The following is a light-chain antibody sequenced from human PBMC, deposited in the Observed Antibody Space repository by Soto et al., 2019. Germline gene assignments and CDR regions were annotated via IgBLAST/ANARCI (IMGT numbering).Light chain of an antibody. Sequence: QSVRTQPPSASGSLGQSVTISCTGFSNNYVSWYQQHPGKAPKLMIYEVTKRPSGVPDRFSGSKSGDTASLTVSGLQAEDEADYYCNSYAGNNNVLFGGGTQLTVL. CDR2: EVT. CDR3: NSYAGNNNVL. V-gene: IGLV2-8*01. J-gene: IGLJ2*01. CDR1: SNNY.